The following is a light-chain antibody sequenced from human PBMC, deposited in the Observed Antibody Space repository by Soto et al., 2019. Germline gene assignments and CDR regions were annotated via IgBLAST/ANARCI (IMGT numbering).Light chain of an antibody. CDR2: DAS. CDR3: QQYDTSAT. CDR1: QSVSSY. Sequence: EIVLTQSPATLSLSPGERATLSCRASQSVSSYLAWYQQKPGQAPRLLIYDASNRATGFPDRFSGSGSGTDFTLTISRLEPEDSAVYYCQQYDTSATFGQGTKLEI. V-gene: IGKV3-11*01. J-gene: IGKJ2*01.